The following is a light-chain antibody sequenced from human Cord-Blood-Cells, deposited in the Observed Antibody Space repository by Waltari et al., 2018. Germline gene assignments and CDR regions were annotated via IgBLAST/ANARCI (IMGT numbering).Light chain of an antibody. J-gene: IGLJ2*01. Sequence: QSALTQPAPVSGSPGQSITISCTGTSRDAGGYNSVSWYQQHPGKAPKLMIYDVSNRPSGVSNRFSGSKSGNTASLTISGLQAEDEADYYCSSYTSSSTQVFGGGTKLTVL. V-gene: IGLV2-14*01. CDR3: SSYTSSSTQV. CDR1: SRDAGGYNS. CDR2: DVS.